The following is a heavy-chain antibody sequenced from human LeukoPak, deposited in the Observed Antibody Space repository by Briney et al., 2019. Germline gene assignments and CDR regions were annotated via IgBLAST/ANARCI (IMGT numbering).Heavy chain of an antibody. CDR3: ARDRYGDHTYFDY. V-gene: IGHV4-61*08. CDR1: GGSVSSGGFY. J-gene: IGHJ4*02. D-gene: IGHD4-17*01. Sequence: PSETLSLTCTVSGGSVSSGGFYWSWIRQPPGKGLEWIGYIYYSASTNYNPSLKSRVTISVDTSKNQFSLKLSSVTAADTAVYYCARDRYGDHTYFDYWGQGTLVTVSS. CDR2: IYYSAST.